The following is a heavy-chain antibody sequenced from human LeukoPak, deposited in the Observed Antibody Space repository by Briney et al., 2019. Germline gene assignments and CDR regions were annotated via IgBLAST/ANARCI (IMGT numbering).Heavy chain of an antibody. D-gene: IGHD3-22*01. CDR3: ARDGGGSYYYDSSGFDY. Sequence: GGSLRLSCAASGFTFSSYSMNWVRQAPGKGLEWVSSISSSSSYIYYADSVKGRFTISRDNAKNSLYLQMNSLRAEDTAVYYCARDGGGSYYYDSSGFDYWGQGTLVTVSS. V-gene: IGHV3-21*01. J-gene: IGHJ4*02. CDR1: GFTFSSYS. CDR2: ISSSSSYI.